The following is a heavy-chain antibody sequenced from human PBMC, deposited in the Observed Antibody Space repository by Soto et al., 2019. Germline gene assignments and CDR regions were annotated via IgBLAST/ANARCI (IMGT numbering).Heavy chain of an antibody. CDR2: VSPYNGNT. J-gene: IGHJ6*02. V-gene: IGHV1-18*01. CDR1: GYTFSTYG. Sequence: ASVKVSCKVFGYTFSTYGLSWVRQAPGQGLEWVGWVSPYNGNTYYAPGLQGRVTMTTDTSTNTAYMSLRSLRSDDTAIYYCVRGGILEANRPYYYYGLDVWGQGTPVTVSS. CDR3: VRGGILEANRPYYYYGLDV. D-gene: IGHD1-1*01.